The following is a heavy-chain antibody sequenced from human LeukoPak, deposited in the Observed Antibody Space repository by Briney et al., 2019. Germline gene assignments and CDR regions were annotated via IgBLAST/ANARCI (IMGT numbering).Heavy chain of an antibody. CDR1: GFNINKYA. Sequence: GGSLRLSCAASGFNINKYAMSWVRQTPGKGLEWVSAISGSGSNLYYADFVKGRFTISRDNSKNTLYLQMNSLRAEDTAVYYCAKDLRQWELDGFDYWGQGTLVTVSS. D-gene: IGHD1-26*01. V-gene: IGHV3-23*01. J-gene: IGHJ4*02. CDR3: AKDLRQWELDGFDY. CDR2: ISGSGSNL.